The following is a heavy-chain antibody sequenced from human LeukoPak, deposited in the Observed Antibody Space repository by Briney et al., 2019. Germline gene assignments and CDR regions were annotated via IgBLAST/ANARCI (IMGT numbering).Heavy chain of an antibody. CDR2: IRNGGST. CDR3: ARDRGAFGGLRCPMDV. J-gene: IGHJ6*03. D-gene: IGHD3-16*01. Sequence: GGALRLSCAASGFTFDDYGISWVRPAPGKGLEWVSGIRNGGSTGYADTVKGRFTISRDNAKNSLYLQMNSLRAEDTALYYCARDRGAFGGLRCPMDVWGKGTTVTVSS. CDR1: GFTFDDYG. V-gene: IGHV3-20*04.